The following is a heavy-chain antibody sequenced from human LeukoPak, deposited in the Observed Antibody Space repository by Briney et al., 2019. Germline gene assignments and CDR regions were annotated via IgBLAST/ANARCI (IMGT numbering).Heavy chain of an antibody. CDR3: ARDPPTYYYDSSAGADY. CDR1: GYTFISYA. CDR2: INTNTGNP. Sequence: VASVKVSCKASGYTFISYAMHWVRQAPGQGLEWMGWINTNTGNPTYAQGFTGRFVFSLDTPVSTAYLQISSLKAEDTAVYYCARDPPTYYYDSSAGADYWGQGTLVTVSS. D-gene: IGHD3-22*01. J-gene: IGHJ4*02. V-gene: IGHV7-4-1*02.